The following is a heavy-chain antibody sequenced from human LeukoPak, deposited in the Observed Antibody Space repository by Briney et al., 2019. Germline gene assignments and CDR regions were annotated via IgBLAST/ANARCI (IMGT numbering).Heavy chain of an antibody. CDR1: GYTFTSYG. D-gene: IGHD3-22*01. V-gene: IGHV1-18*01. J-gene: IGHJ5*02. Sequence: ASVKASCKASGYTFTSYGISWVRQAPGQGLEWMGWISAYNGNTNYAQKVQGRVTMTTDTSTSTAYMELRSLRSDDTAVYYCARYYDGGNWFDPWGQGTLVTVSS. CDR2: ISAYNGNT. CDR3: ARYYDGGNWFDP.